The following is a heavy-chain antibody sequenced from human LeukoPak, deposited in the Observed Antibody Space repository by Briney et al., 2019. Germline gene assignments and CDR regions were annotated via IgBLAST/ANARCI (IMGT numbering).Heavy chain of an antibody. J-gene: IGHJ4*02. D-gene: IGHD3-22*01. CDR3: ARDYYYDSSGDNRVYYFDY. Sequence: PGGSLRLSCAASGFTFSSYWMSWVRQAPGKGLEWVATIRQDGSQKYYVDSVKGRFTISRDNAKNSLYLQMNSLRAEDTAVYYCARDYYYDSSGDNRVYYFDYWGQGTLVTVSS. CDR1: GFTFSSYW. V-gene: IGHV3-7*01. CDR2: IRQDGSQK.